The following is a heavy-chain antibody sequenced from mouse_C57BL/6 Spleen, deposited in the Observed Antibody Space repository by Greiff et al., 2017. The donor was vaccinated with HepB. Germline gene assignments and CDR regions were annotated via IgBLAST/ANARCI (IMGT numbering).Heavy chain of an antibody. V-gene: IGHV3-6*01. D-gene: IGHD2-2*01. CDR1: GYSITSGYY. Sequence: EVKLQESGPGLVKPSQSLSLTCSVTGYSITSGYYWNWIRQFPGNKLEWMGYLSYDGSNNYNPSLKNRISITRDTSKNQFFLKLNSVTTEDTATYYCARDTTMVTQGYFDVWGTGTTVTVSS. CDR2: LSYDGSN. CDR3: ARDTTMVTQGYFDV. J-gene: IGHJ1*03.